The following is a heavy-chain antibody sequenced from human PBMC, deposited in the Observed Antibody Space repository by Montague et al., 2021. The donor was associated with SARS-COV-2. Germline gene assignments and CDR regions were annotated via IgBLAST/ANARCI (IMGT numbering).Heavy chain of an antibody. Sequence: SLRLSCAASGFTFSSYSMNWVRQAPGKGLEWVSSISSSSSYIYYADSAKGRFTISRDNAKNSLYLQMSSLRAEDTAVYYCARNLGSGWAFFDYWGQGTLVTVSS. CDR3: ARNLGSGWAFFDY. CDR2: ISSSSSYI. CDR1: GFTFSSYS. V-gene: IGHV3-21*01. D-gene: IGHD6-19*01. J-gene: IGHJ4*02.